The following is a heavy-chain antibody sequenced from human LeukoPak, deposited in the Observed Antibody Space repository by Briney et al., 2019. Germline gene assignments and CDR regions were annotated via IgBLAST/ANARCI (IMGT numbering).Heavy chain of an antibody. CDR2: VYSGGT. J-gene: IGHJ4*02. D-gene: IGHD3-16*01. CDR3: AGVTALGYFDY. V-gene: IGHV4-39*07. Sequence: PSETLSLTCTASAGSISSTTYYCNWIRQPPGKGPEWIGSVYSGGTSYNPSLKGRVTISVDTSKNQFSLRLSSVTAADTAVYYCAGVTALGYFDYWGQGTLVTVSS. CDR1: AGSISSTTYY.